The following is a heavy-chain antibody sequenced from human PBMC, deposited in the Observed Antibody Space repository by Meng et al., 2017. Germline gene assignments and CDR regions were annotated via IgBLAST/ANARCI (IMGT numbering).Heavy chain of an antibody. D-gene: IGHD3-10*01. CDR1: GFTFSNYA. Sequence: GESLKISCAASGFTFSNYAMDWVRQAPGQGLEWMAVLSYDGTYKRYADAVKGRFTISRDNSKKTLYLQMNSLRAEHPAVYYCARGDMVRPAHYYGMDVWGQGTTVTVSS. CDR3: ARGDMVRPAHYYGMDV. V-gene: IGHV3-30*04. CDR2: LSYDGTYK. J-gene: IGHJ6*02.